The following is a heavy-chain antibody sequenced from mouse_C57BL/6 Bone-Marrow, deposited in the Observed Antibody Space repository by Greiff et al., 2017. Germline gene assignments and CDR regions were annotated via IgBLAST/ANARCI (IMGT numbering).Heavy chain of an antibody. J-gene: IGHJ3*01. V-gene: IGHV5-6*01. CDR2: ISSGGSYP. Sequence: EVKLMESGGDLVKPGGSLKLSCAASGFTFSSYGMSWVRQTPDKRLEWVATISSGGSYPYSQESVKGRFTISRDNANITLYLQLSSLNSEDTAMYYCAKLAAWFAYWGQGTLVTVSA. CDR3: AKLAAWFAY. CDR1: GFTFSSYG.